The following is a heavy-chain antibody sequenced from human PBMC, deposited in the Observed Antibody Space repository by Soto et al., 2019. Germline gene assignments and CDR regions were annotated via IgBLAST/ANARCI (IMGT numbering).Heavy chain of an antibody. Sequence: QLQLQESGPGLVKPSETLSLTCTVSGGSISSSSYYWGWIRQPPGKGLEWIGSIYYSGSTYYNPSLKSRVTISVDTSKNQFSLKLSSVTAADTAVYYCATAGKTYYDFWSGYSKHYYYYYGMDVWGQGTTVTVSS. D-gene: IGHD3-3*01. CDR2: IYYSGST. CDR3: ATAGKTYYDFWSGYSKHYYYYYGMDV. CDR1: GGSISSSSYY. J-gene: IGHJ6*02. V-gene: IGHV4-39*01.